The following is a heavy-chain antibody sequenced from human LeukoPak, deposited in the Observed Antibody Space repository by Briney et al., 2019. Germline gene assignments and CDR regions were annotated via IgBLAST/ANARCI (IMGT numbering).Heavy chain of an antibody. CDR2: ISYDGSNK. D-gene: IGHD4-17*01. Sequence: PGGSLRLSCAASGFTFSSYAMHWVRQAPGKGLEWVAVISYDGSNKHYADSVKGRFTISRDNSKNTLYLQMDSLRAEDTAVYYCARSTTVESRIDYWGQGTLVTVSS. CDR3: ARSTTVESRIDY. CDR1: GFTFSSYA. J-gene: IGHJ4*02. V-gene: IGHV3-30-3*01.